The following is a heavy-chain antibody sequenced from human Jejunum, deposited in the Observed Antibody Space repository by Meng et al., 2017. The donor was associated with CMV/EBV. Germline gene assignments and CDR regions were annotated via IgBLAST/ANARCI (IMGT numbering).Heavy chain of an antibody. Sequence: VRLVGSGGGLVKPGGSLRISCAASGFPFSTAWLSWVRQAPGKGLEWVGRIRSKTDGGTVDYAAPVKGRFTISRDDSKTTLYLEMISLNTEDTGVYYCANLGPTPYFDSWGQGTLVTVSS. CDR3: ANLGPTPYFDS. J-gene: IGHJ4*02. CDR2: IRSKTDGGTV. D-gene: IGHD3-16*01. V-gene: IGHV3-15*01. CDR1: GFPFSTAW.